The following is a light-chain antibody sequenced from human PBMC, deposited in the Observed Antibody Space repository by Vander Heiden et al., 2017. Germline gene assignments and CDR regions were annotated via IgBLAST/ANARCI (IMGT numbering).Light chain of an antibody. CDR3: QQDNNWPPGT. Sequence: EIVMTQSPATLSVSPGERATLSSRASQSVSSNLAWYQQKPGQAPRLLIYGASTRATGIPARFSGSGSGTEFTLTISSLQSEDFAVYYCQQDNNWPPGTFGQGTKVEIK. CDR1: QSVSSN. CDR2: GAS. J-gene: IGKJ1*01. V-gene: IGKV3-15*01.